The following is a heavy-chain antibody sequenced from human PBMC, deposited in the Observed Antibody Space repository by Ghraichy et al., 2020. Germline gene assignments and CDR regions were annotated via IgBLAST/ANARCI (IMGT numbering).Heavy chain of an antibody. Sequence: SETLSLTCAVYGGSFSGYYWSWIRQPPGKGLEWIGEINHSGSTNYNPSLKSRVTISVDTSKNQFSLKLSSVTAADTAVYYCARPRLRLGELSVAPGVYYYYGMDVWGQGTTVTVSS. J-gene: IGHJ6*02. CDR2: INHSGST. CDR1: GGSFSGYY. V-gene: IGHV4-34*01. D-gene: IGHD3-16*02. CDR3: ARPRLRLGELSVAPGVYYYYGMDV.